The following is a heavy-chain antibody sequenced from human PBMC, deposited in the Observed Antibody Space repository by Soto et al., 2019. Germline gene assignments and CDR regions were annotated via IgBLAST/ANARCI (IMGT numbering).Heavy chain of an antibody. CDR2: IWYDGSNK. CDR3: ARDRQFGVVIPTYYYYGMDV. V-gene: IGHV3-33*01. CDR1: GFTFSSYG. Sequence: PGGSLRLSCAASGFTFSSYGMHWVRQAPGKGLEWVAVIWYDGSNKYYADSVKGRFTISRDNSKNTLYLQMNSLRAEDTAVYYCARDRQFGVVIPTYYYYGMDVWGQGTTVTVSS. J-gene: IGHJ6*02. D-gene: IGHD3-3*01.